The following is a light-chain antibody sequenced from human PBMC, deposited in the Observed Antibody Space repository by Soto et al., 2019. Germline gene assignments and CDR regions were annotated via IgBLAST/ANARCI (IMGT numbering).Light chain of an antibody. V-gene: IGLV2-14*01. CDR1: YSDIGGYDY. J-gene: IGLJ1*01. Sequence: QSALTQPASVSASPGQSITISCTGTYSDIGGYDYVSWYQQHPGKAPKLLIYEVSSRPSGVSDRFSGSKSGDTASLTISGLQPEDEAEYYCSSFIASETVHVFGTGTKVTVL. CDR3: SSFIASETVHV. CDR2: EVS.